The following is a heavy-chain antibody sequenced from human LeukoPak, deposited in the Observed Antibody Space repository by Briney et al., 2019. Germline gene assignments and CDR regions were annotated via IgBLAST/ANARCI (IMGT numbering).Heavy chain of an antibody. Sequence: GGSLRLSCAASGFTFSSYGMHWVRQAPGKGLEWVAVISYDGINKHYADSVKGRFTIFRDNSKNTLYLQMNSLRPEDTAVYYCARDSGPTRELPDYWGQGTLVIVSS. V-gene: IGHV3-30*03. CDR1: GFTFSSYG. CDR2: ISYDGINK. J-gene: IGHJ4*02. CDR3: ARDSGPTRELPDY. D-gene: IGHD1-26*01.